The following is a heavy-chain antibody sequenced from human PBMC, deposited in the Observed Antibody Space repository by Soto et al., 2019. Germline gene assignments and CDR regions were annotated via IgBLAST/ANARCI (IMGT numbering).Heavy chain of an antibody. CDR2: IYDSGNT. CDR1: GLSFGTGGSY. CDR3: ARARATIAAAAIFDC. V-gene: IGHV4-31*03. J-gene: IGHJ4*02. D-gene: IGHD6-13*01. Sequence: SETLSLTCTVSGLSFGTGGSYWSWIRYRPGKGLEWIGYIYDSGNTRYNPSLTSRLTISVDKSKNQFSLKLTSVTAADTAVYYCARARATIAAAAIFDCWGQGTLVTVSS.